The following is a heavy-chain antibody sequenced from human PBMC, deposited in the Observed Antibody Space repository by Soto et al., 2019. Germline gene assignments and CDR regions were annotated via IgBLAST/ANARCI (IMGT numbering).Heavy chain of an antibody. J-gene: IGHJ4*02. V-gene: IGHV5-51*01. Sequence: GESLKISCKGSGYSFTSYWIGWVRQMPGEGLEWMGIIYPGDSDTRYSPSFQGQVTISADKSISTAYLQWSSLKASDTAMYYCARQEYYYDSSGYYYFDYWGQGTLVTVSS. D-gene: IGHD3-22*01. CDR2: IYPGDSDT. CDR1: GYSFTSYW. CDR3: ARQEYYYDSSGYYYFDY.